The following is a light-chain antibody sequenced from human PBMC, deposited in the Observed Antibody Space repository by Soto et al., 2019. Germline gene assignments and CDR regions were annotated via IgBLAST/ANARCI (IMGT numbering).Light chain of an antibody. CDR1: QSIGTW. J-gene: IGKJ1*01. CDR2: RAS. CDR3: QQYNTYSWA. Sequence: DIQMTQSPSTLSASVGDRVTITCRASQSIGTWLAWYQQKPGTAPKLLIYRASGLESGVPSRFSGSGSGTELTLTISSPQPDDFATYYCQQYNTYSWAFGQGTKVEIK. V-gene: IGKV1-5*03.